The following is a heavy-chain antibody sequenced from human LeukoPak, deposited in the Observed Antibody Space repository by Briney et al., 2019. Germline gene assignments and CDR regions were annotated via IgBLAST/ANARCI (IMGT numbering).Heavy chain of an antibody. J-gene: IGHJ5*02. CDR2: ISAYNGNT. D-gene: IGHD4-17*01. V-gene: IGHV1-18*01. CDR1: GYTFTSYG. CDR3: ARSEDYGDLNWFDP. Sequence: ASVKVSCKASGYTFTSYGISWVRQAPGQGVEWMGWISAYNGNTNYAQKLQGRVTMTTDTSTSTAYMELRSLRSDDTAVYYCARSEDYGDLNWFDPWGQGTLVTVSS.